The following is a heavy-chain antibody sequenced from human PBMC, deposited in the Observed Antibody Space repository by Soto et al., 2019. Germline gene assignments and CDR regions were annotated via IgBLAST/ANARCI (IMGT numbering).Heavy chain of an antibody. CDR2: ISYDGSNK. V-gene: IGHV3-30*18. D-gene: IGHD5-18*01. CDR3: AKDLTRGYSYGYLVDY. Sequence: QVQLVESGGGVVQPGRSLRLSCAASGFTFSSYGMHWVRQAPGKGLEWVAVISYDGSNKYYADSVKGRFTISRDNSKNTLYLQMNSLRAEDTAVYYCAKDLTRGYSYGYLVDYRGQGTLVTVSS. J-gene: IGHJ4*02. CDR1: GFTFSSYG.